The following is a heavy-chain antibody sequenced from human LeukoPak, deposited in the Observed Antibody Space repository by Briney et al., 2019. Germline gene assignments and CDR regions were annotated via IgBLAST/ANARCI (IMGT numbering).Heavy chain of an antibody. CDR1: GFTFSSYE. CDR3: ARDLSPRYSGYDFSFDY. D-gene: IGHD5-12*01. V-gene: IGHV3-48*03. Sequence: GSLRLSCAASGFTFSSYEMNWVRQAPGKGLEWVSYISSSGSTIYYADSVKGRFTISRDNAKNSLYLQMNSLRAEDTAVYYCARDLSPRYSGYDFSFDYWGQGTLVTVFS. CDR2: ISSSGSTI. J-gene: IGHJ4*02.